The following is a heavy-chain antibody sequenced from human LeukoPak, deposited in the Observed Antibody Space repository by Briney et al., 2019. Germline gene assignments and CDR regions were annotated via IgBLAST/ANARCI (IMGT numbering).Heavy chain of an antibody. Sequence: PSETLSLTCTVSGGSISSYYWSWIRQPPGEGLEWIGFIYYSGSTNQNPSLKSRVTMSVDTSKNQFFLRLSSVTAADTAVYYCATRYYDILTGYSPDDYWGQGTLVTVSS. J-gene: IGHJ4*02. D-gene: IGHD3-9*01. CDR1: GGSISSYY. V-gene: IGHV4-59*08. CDR3: ATRYYDILTGYSPDDY. CDR2: IYYSGST.